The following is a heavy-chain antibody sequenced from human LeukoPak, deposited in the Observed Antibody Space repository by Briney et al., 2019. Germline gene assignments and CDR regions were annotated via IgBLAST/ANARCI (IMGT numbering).Heavy chain of an antibody. CDR3: ARLLYYDFWSGPRPLNAFDI. CDR1: GYSISSGYY. Sequence: SETLSLTCTVSGYSISSGYYWGWIRQPPGKGLEWIGSIYHSGSTYYNPSLKSRVTISVDTSKNQFSLKLSSVTAADTAVYYCARLLYYDFWSGPRPLNAFDIWGQGTMVTVSS. D-gene: IGHD3-3*01. J-gene: IGHJ3*02. CDR2: IYHSGST. V-gene: IGHV4-38-2*02.